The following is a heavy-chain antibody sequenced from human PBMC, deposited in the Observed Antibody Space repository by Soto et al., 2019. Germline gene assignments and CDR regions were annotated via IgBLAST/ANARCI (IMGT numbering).Heavy chain of an antibody. D-gene: IGHD5-12*01. J-gene: IGHJ3*02. CDR3: ARGVYDGNHDGAFDI. V-gene: IGHV1-18*01. CDR1: GYTFTSYG. Sequence: ASVKVSCKASGYTFTSYGISWVRQAPGQGLEWMGWISAYNGNTNYAQKLQGRVTMTTDTSTSTAYMELRSLRSDDTAVYYCARGVYDGNHDGAFDIWAQGTMVTVSS. CDR2: ISAYNGNT.